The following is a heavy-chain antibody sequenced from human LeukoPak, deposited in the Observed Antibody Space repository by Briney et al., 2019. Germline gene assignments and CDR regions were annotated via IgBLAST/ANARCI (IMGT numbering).Heavy chain of an antibody. J-gene: IGHJ4*02. CDR3: AKGPGPKLLWFGELTSPFDY. CDR1: GFTFDDYA. CDR2: ISWNSGSI. V-gene: IGHV3-9*01. Sequence: GRSLRLSCAASGFTFDDYAMHWVRQAPGKGLEWVSGISWNSGSIGYADSVKGRFTISRDNAKNSLYLQMNSLRAEDTALYYCAKGPGPKLLWFGELTSPFDYWGQGTLVTVSS. D-gene: IGHD3-10*01.